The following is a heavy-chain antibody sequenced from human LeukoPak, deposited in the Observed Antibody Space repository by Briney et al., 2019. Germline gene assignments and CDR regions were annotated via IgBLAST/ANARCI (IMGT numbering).Heavy chain of an antibody. D-gene: IGHD6-6*01. J-gene: IGHJ5*02. CDR3: ARGSIAARRGPYDP. Sequence: SETLSLTCTVSGGSISSSSYYWGWIRQPPGKGLEWIGSIYYSGSTYYNPSLKSRVTISVDTSKNQFSLKLSSVTAADTAVYYCARGSIAARRGPYDPWGQGTLVTVSS. CDR1: GGSISSSSYY. V-gene: IGHV4-39*01. CDR2: IYYSGST.